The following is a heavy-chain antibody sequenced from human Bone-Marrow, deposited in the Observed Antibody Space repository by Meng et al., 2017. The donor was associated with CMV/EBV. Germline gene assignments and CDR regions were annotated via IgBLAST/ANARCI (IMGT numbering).Heavy chain of an antibody. CDR3: ARERGLGFRGLNDALDI. Sequence: ASVKVSCTADGYTFTLYYIHWVRQAPGQGLEWMGWINPNTGGTDSAQRFQGRVSMTGDTSTSTAYLELSRLTSDDTALYYCARERGLGFRGLNDALDIWGQGTMVTVSS. D-gene: IGHD3/OR15-3a*01. J-gene: IGHJ3*02. CDR2: INPNTGGT. CDR1: GYTFTLYY. V-gene: IGHV1-2*02.